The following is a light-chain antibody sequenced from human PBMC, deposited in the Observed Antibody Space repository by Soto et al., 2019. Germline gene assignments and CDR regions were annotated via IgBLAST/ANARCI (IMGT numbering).Light chain of an antibody. Sequence: EIVLTQSPATLSLSPGERATLSCRASQSVSSFFVWYQQKRGQAPRLLIYDASKRATGIPARFSGSGSGTDFTLPNSSLEPEVFAVYYCPQRPNGPLTFGGGTTVEIK. CDR1: QSVSSF. V-gene: IGKV3-11*01. J-gene: IGKJ4*01. CDR2: DAS. CDR3: PQRPNGPLT.